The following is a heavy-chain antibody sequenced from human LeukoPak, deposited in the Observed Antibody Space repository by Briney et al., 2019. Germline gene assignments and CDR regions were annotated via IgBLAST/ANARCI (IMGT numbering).Heavy chain of an antibody. CDR1: GFSLSGHW. CDR2: IKSDGSDT. V-gene: IGHV3-74*01. Sequence: GGSLRLSCVGSGFSLSGHWMYWVRQVSGKGPVWLSRIKSDGSDTTYADSVKGRFTISRDNAKNTLYLQMNSLRAEDTAVYYCARDVGYAAGGLYRFGLDVWGRGTTVTVSS. D-gene: IGHD2-8*02. CDR3: ARDVGYAAGGLYRFGLDV. J-gene: IGHJ6*02.